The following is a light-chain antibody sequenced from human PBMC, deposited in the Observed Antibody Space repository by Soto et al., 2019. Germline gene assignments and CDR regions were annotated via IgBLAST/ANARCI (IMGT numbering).Light chain of an antibody. CDR3: HQRQSWPRT. CDR1: QNINTR. J-gene: IGKJ1*01. V-gene: IGKV3-11*01. Sequence: EIVLTQSPATLSSFPGDRVTLSCRASQNINTRLAWYQHRPGQAPRLLIYQTSLWAAGIPARFSAGRSGTDFTLTISAAQPEDFALYSCHQRQSWPRTFGQGTKVDI. CDR2: QTS.